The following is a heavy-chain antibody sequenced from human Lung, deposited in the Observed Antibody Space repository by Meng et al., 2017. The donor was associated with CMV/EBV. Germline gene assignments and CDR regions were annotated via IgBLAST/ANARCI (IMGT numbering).Heavy chain of an antibody. CDR2: IWYDGSNK. CDR1: GFTFSSYV. CDR3: AKDVAAPTQPYYYYYGMDV. V-gene: IGHV3-33*06. Sequence: GESXKISCAASGFTFSSYVMHWVRQAPGKGLEWVAVIWYDGSNKYYADSVKGRFTISRDNSKNTLYMQMNSLRAEDTAVYYCAKDVAAPTQPYYYYYGMDVXGHGXTGTVSS. J-gene: IGHJ6*02. D-gene: IGHD6-6*01.